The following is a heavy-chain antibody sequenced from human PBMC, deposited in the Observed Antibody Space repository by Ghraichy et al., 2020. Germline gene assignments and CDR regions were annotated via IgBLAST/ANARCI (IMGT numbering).Heavy chain of an antibody. CDR1: GYRFSSYW. D-gene: IGHD1-26*01. CDR2: IYPGDSDT. J-gene: IGHJ2*01. V-gene: IGHV5-51*01. CDR3: ARHLIGRYCDYVGYFDL. Sequence: GESLNISCKGSGYRFSSYWIGWVRQMPGKGLEWMGIIYPGDSDTRYSPSFQGQVTISSDKSISTAYLQWSSLKASDTAIYYCARHLIGRYCDYVGYFDLWGRGTLVTVSS.